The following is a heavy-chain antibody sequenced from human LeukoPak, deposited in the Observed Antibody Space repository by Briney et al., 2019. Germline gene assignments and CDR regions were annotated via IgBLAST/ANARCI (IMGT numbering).Heavy chain of an antibody. V-gene: IGHV3-7*01. CDR1: GFTFSHFW. D-gene: IGHD1-1*01. CDR3: ARDHRGDNYPNLDS. Sequence: GGSLRLSCAASGFTFSHFWMSWVRQAPGKGLEWVAYIKKTGSETYYVDSVKGRFTITRDNTRNSLFLQMYSVRAEDTAVYYCARDHRGDNYPNLDSWGQGTLVTVSS. J-gene: IGHJ4*02. CDR2: IKKTGSET.